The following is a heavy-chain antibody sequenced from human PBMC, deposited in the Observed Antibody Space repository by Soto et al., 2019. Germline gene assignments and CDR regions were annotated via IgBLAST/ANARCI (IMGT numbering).Heavy chain of an antibody. CDR3: ARGDSSSTFEY. CDR2: IYSGGST. J-gene: IGHJ4*02. V-gene: IGHV3-66*01. Sequence: GGSLRLSCAASGFTVSSDYMSWVRQAPGKGLEWVSVIYSGGSTFHADSVKGRLTISRDKSKNTLYLQMNSLRAEDTAVYYCARGDSSSTFEYWGQGTLVTVSS. CDR1: GFTVSSDY. D-gene: IGHD6-6*01.